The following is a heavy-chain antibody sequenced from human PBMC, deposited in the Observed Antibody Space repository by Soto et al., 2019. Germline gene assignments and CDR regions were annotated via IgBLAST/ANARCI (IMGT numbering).Heavy chain of an antibody. CDR1: GFTFSYYG. V-gene: IGHV3-30*18. J-gene: IGHJ4*02. Sequence: GGSLRLSCAASGFTFSYYGLHWVRHAPGKGLEWVAGISYDGSNRYYGDSVKGRFSISRDNSQNTLYLQMLSLRADDTAIYYCAKDYWNPRYFDNWGQGTLVTVSS. D-gene: IGHD1-1*01. CDR2: ISYDGSNR. CDR3: AKDYWNPRYFDN.